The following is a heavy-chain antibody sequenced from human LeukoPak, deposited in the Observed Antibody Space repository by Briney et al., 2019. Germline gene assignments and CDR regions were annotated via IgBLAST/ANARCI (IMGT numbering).Heavy chain of an antibody. D-gene: IGHD1-26*01. V-gene: IGHV1-18*01. CDR3: ARYAIVGATAEYFQH. J-gene: IGHJ1*01. CDR2: ISAYNGNT. Sequence: ASVKVSCKASGYTFTSYGISWVRQAPGQGLEWMGWISAYNGNTNYAQKLQGRVTMTTDTSTSTVYMELSSLRSEDTAVYYCARYAIVGATAEYFQHWGQGTLVTVSS. CDR1: GYTFTSYG.